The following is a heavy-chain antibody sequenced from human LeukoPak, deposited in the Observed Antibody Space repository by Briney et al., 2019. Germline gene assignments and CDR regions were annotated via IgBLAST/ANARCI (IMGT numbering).Heavy chain of an antibody. D-gene: IGHD6-19*01. Sequence: GASVKVSCKASGYTFTGYYIHWVRQAPGQGLEWMGWINPNSGGTKYAQKFQGRVTMTRDTSISIAYMELSSLTSDDTALYYCATDGAVAGTAYPEYWGQGTLVTASS. CDR3: ATDGAVAGTAYPEY. V-gene: IGHV1-2*02. CDR1: GYTFTGYY. CDR2: INPNSGGT. J-gene: IGHJ4*02.